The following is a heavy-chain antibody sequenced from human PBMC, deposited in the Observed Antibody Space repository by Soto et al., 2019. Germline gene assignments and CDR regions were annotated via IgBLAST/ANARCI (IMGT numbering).Heavy chain of an antibody. J-gene: IGHJ4*02. CDR3: ARDRGGYNWSDFDY. D-gene: IGHD5-12*01. V-gene: IGHV3-48*02. CDR2: ISSSSSTV. CDR1: GFTFSSYS. Sequence: HPGGSLRLSCAASGFTFSSYSMNWVRQAPGKGLEWVSYISSSSSTVYYADSVKGRFTISRDNARNSLYLQMNSLRDEDTAVYYCARDRGGYNWSDFDYWGQGTLVTVSS.